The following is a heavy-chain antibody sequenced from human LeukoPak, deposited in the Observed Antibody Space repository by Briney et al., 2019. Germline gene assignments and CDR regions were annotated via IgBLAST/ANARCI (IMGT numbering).Heavy chain of an antibody. Sequence: HGESLKISCKGSGYTFTNYWIAWVRQMPGKGLEWMGIIYPGDSDTRYSPSFQGQVTISADKSITTAYLQWSSLKASDTAMYYCARRNYNDVGYHFEYWGQGTLVTVSS. CDR3: ARRNYNDVGYHFEY. J-gene: IGHJ4*02. D-gene: IGHD1-7*01. V-gene: IGHV5-51*01. CDR2: IYPGDSDT. CDR1: GYTFTNYW.